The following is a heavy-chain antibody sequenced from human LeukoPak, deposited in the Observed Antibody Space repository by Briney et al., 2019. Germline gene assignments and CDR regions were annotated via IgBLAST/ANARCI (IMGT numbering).Heavy chain of an antibody. CDR3: ARDVDSSGSFADYYFDY. Sequence: GASVKVSCKSSGYTFTGYYIHWVRQAPGQGLEWMGWINTNSGGTNYAENFQGRVTMTRDPSITTAYMEPSRLRSDDTAVYFCARDVDSSGSFADYYFDYWGQGTLVTVSS. CDR2: INTNSGGT. J-gene: IGHJ4*02. CDR1: GYTFTGYY. V-gene: IGHV1-2*02. D-gene: IGHD6-19*01.